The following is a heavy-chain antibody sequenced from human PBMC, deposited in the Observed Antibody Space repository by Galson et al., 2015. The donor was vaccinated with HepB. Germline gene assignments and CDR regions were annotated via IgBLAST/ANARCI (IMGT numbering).Heavy chain of an antibody. J-gene: IGHJ4*02. V-gene: IGHV1-69-2*01. CDR1: GYTFTDYY. CDR3: ATGCSGGSCYSEHPLDY. CDR2: VDPEDGET. Sequence: VKVSCKVSGYTFTDYYMHWVQQAPGKGLEWMGLVDPEDGETIYAEKFQGRVTITADTSTDTAYMELSSLRSEDTAVYYCATGCSGGSCYSEHPLDYWGQGTLVTVSS. D-gene: IGHD2-15*01.